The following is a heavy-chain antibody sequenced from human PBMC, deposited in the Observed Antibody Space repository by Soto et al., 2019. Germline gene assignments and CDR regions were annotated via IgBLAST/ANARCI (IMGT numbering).Heavy chain of an antibody. J-gene: IGHJ4*02. CDR2: TYYRSKWYN. V-gene: IGHV6-1*01. CDR3: ARDRAGDSYGPYYLDY. D-gene: IGHD5-18*01. CDR1: GDSVYSNSAA. Sequence: SQTLSLTCAISGDSVYSNSAAWNWIRQSPSRGLEWLGRTYYRSKWYNDYAVSVKSRITINTDTSKNQFSLQLNSVTPEDTAVYYCARDRAGDSYGPYYLDYWGQGTLGTVSS.